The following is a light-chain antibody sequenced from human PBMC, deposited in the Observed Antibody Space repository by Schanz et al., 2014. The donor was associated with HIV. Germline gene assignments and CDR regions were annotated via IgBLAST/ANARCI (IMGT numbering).Light chain of an antibody. V-gene: IGLV2-14*03. CDR3: QSFDGSLGGVV. CDR1: SSDIGHYNY. CDR2: DVT. J-gene: IGLJ2*01. Sequence: QSALTQPASVSGSPGQSITISCTGTSSDIGHYNYVSWYQQHPGKAPKLLIYDVTNRPSGVPDRFSGSKSDSSASLAITGLQPEDEADYYCQSFDGSLGGVVFGGGTKLTVL.